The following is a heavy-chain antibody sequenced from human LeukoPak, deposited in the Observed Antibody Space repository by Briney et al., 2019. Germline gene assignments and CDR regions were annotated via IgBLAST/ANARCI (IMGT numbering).Heavy chain of an antibody. Sequence: GGSLRLSCAASGFTFSSYSMNWVRQAPGNGLEWVSSISSSSSYIYYADSVKGRFTISRDNVKNSLYLQMNSLRAEDTAVYYCARGGRDVIAAAGTIGYWGQGTLVTVSS. V-gene: IGHV3-21*01. D-gene: IGHD6-13*01. CDR3: ARGGRDVIAAAGTIGY. CDR1: GFTFSSYS. J-gene: IGHJ4*02. CDR2: ISSSSSYI.